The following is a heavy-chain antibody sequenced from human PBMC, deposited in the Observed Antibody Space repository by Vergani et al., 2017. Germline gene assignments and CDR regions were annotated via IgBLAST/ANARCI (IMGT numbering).Heavy chain of an antibody. J-gene: IGHJ4*02. CDR2: INWNGGST. CDR1: GFPFDDYG. V-gene: IGHV3-20*01. CDR3: ARHYDSSLAGMFDI. Sequence: EVQLVESGGGVVRPGGSLRLSCAASGFPFDDYGMSGVRQAPGKGLEWVSGINWNGGSTGYADSVKGRFTISRDNAKNSLYLQMNSLRAEDTALYHCARHYDSSLAGMFDIWGQGTLVTVSS. D-gene: IGHD3-22*01.